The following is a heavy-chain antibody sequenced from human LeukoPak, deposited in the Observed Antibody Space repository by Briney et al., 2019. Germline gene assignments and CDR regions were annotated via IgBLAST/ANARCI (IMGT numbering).Heavy chain of an antibody. Sequence: GGSLRLSYAASGFTFSDYYMSWIRQAPGKGLEWVSYISSSSSYTNYADSVKGRFTISRDNAKNSLYLQMNSLRAEDTAVYYCARARVTWDFDYWGQGTLVTVSS. D-gene: IGHD4-17*01. CDR2: ISSSSSYT. J-gene: IGHJ4*02. CDR1: GFTFSDYY. CDR3: ARARVTWDFDY. V-gene: IGHV3-11*06.